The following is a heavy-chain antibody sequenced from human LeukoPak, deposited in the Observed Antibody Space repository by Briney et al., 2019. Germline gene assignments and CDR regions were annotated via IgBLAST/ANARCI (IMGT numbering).Heavy chain of an antibody. CDR2: INPNSGGT. CDR3: ARDHVGGAVAGEFDY. CDR1: GYTFTGYY. V-gene: IGHV1-2*02. J-gene: IGHJ4*02. D-gene: IGHD6-19*01. Sequence: ASVKVSCKASGYTFTGYYIHWVRQAPGPGREWMGWINPNSGGTNYAQKFQCRVTMTRDTSISTAYMELSRLTSEDTAVYYCARDHVGGAVAGEFDYWGQGTLVTVSS.